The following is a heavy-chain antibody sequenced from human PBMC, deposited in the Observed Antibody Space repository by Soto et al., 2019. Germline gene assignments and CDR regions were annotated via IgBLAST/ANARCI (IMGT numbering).Heavy chain of an antibody. J-gene: IGHJ4*02. CDR2: INHSGST. CDR1: GGSFSGYY. Sequence: SETLSLTCAVYGGSFSGYYWSWIRQPPGKGLEWIGEINHSGSTNYNPSLKSRVTISVDTSKNQFSLKLSSVTAADTAVYYCARGLADGYSSGYLRDYWGQGTLVTVSS. V-gene: IGHV4-34*01. CDR3: ARGLADGYSSGYLRDY. D-gene: IGHD6-19*01.